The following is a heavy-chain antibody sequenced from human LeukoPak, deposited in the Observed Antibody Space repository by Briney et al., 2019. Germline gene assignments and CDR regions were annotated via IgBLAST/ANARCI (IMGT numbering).Heavy chain of an antibody. CDR1: GFTFSSYA. CDR2: ISGSGGST. J-gene: IGHJ4*02. V-gene: IGHV3-23*01. CDR3: ARKPLPSVTLDC. D-gene: IGHD4-17*01. Sequence: PGGSLRLSCAASGFTFSSYAMSWVRQAPGKGLEWVSAISGSGGSTYYADSVKGRFTISRDNSKNTLYLQMNSLRAEDAAVYYCARKPLPSVTLDCWGQGTLVTVSS.